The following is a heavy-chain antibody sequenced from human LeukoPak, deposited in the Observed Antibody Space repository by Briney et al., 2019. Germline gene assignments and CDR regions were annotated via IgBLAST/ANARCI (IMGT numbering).Heavy chain of an antibody. CDR1: GGTFSSYA. CDR3: ARGQGVDYYYGMDV. CDR2: IIPILGIA. J-gene: IGHJ6*02. V-gene: IGHV1-69*04. Sequence: ASVKVSCKASGGTFSSYAISWVRQAPGQGLEWMGRIIPILGIANYAQKFQGRVTITADKSTSTAYMELSSLRSEDTAVYYCARGQGVDYYYGMDVWGQGTTVTVSS.